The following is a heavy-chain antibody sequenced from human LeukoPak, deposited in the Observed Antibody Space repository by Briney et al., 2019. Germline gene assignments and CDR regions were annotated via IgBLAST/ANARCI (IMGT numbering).Heavy chain of an antibody. D-gene: IGHD2-21*01. CDR1: GYTFTNYW. CDR3: VRIPNTAPPPNWFDP. J-gene: IGHJ5*02. V-gene: IGHV5-51*01. Sequence: GESLKISCKGSGYTFTNYWINWVRQMPDKGLEWMGVIYPGDSDTRYNPSFQGQVTISADKSISTAYLQWSSLKTSDTAMYYCVRIPNTAPPPNWFDPWGQGTLVTVSS. CDR2: IYPGDSDT.